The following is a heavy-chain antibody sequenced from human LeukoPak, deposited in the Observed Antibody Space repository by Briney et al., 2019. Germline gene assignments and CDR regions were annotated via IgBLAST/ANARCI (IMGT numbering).Heavy chain of an antibody. Sequence: GKSLRLSCAASGFTFSGYPMHWVRQAPGKGLEWVAVISYDGSNKYYADSVKGRFTISRDNSKNTLYLQMNSLRAEDTAVYYCARAVLRFLEWNWFDPWGQGTLVTVSS. CDR3: ARAVLRFLEWNWFDP. V-gene: IGHV3-30-3*01. J-gene: IGHJ5*02. D-gene: IGHD3-3*01. CDR2: ISYDGSNK. CDR1: GFTFSGYP.